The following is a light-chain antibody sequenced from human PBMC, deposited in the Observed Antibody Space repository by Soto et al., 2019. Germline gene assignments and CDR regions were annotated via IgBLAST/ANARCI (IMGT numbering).Light chain of an antibody. V-gene: IGKV1-39*01. CDR3: QQSYTIPLT. Sequence: DIQMTQSPSSLSASVGDRVTISCRASQSISRYLNWYQQKPGLVPKLLIYATSTLQSGVPSRFSGSGSGTDYTLTISSLQLEDFATCYCQQSYTIPLTFGQGTRVEIE. J-gene: IGKJ1*01. CDR1: QSISRY. CDR2: ATS.